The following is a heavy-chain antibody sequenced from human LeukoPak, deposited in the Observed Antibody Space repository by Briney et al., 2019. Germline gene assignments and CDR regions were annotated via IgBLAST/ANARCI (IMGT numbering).Heavy chain of an antibody. CDR3: ARGSYGAVDY. V-gene: IGHV3-48*02. Sequence: SGGSLRLSCAASGFTLSSYSINSVRQAPGKGLEWVSYISSFSSTIYYADSVKGRFTISRDNAKNSLYLQMNSLRDEDTAVYYCARGSYGAVDYWGQGTLVTISS. J-gene: IGHJ4*02. CDR2: ISSFSSTI. D-gene: IGHD4/OR15-4a*01. CDR1: GFTLSSYS.